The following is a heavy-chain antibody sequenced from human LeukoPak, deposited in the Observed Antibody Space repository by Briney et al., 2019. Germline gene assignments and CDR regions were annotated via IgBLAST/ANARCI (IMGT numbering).Heavy chain of an antibody. J-gene: IGHJ2*01. D-gene: IGHD1-26*01. V-gene: IGHV4-30-4*08. CDR3: ASFIVGATDMNWYFDL. CDR1: VGSFSGYY. CDR2: IYYSGST. Sequence: SETLSLTCAVYVGSFSGYYWSWIRHPPWKGLEWIGYIYYSGSTYYNPSLKSRVTISVDTSKNQFSLKLSSVTAADTAVYYCASFIVGATDMNWYFDLWGRGTLVTVSS.